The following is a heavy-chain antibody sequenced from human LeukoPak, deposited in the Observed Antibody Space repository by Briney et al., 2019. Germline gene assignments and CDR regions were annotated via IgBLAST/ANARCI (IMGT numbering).Heavy chain of an antibody. J-gene: IGHJ4*02. V-gene: IGHV3-64*01. Sequence: GGSLRLSCAASGFTFSSYAMHWVRQAPGKGLEYVSAISSNGGSTYYANSVKGRFTISRDNSKNTLYLQMGSLRAEDMAVYYCARGGGANQYYFDYWGQGTLVTVSS. CDR3: ARGGGANQYYFDY. CDR2: ISSNGGST. CDR1: GFTFSSYA. D-gene: IGHD4/OR15-4a*01.